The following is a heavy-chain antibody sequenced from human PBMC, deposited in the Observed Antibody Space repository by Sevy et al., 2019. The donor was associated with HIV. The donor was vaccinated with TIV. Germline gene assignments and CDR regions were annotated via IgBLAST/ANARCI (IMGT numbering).Heavy chain of an antibody. J-gene: IGHJ6*02. CDR2: INHSGST. CDR1: GGSFSGYY. CDR3: AGGPSGGDGSGSYAYTDVNYYYYGMDV. Sequence: SETLSLTCAVYGGSFSGYYWSWIRQPPGKGLEWIGEINHSGSTNYNPSPKRRVTISVDTAKNQFSLKLSAVTAADTRWYYWAGGPSGGDGSGSYAYTDVNYYYYGMDVWGQGTTVTVSS. D-gene: IGHD3-10*01. V-gene: IGHV4-34*01.